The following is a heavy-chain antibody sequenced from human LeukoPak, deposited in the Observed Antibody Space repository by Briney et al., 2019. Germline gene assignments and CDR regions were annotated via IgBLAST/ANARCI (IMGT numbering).Heavy chain of an antibody. CDR2: IKEDGSQK. CDR3: AGDRGYLQFDY. J-gene: IGHJ4*02. Sequence: GGSLRLSCSASGLTYSRRWMSWVRQTPGKGLEWVANIKEDGSQKYYADSVMGRFTISRDNAENSLYLQLNSLRAEDTAMYYCAGDRGYLQFDYWGQGTLVTVSS. D-gene: IGHD3-10*01. CDR1: GLTYSRRW. V-gene: IGHV3-7*03.